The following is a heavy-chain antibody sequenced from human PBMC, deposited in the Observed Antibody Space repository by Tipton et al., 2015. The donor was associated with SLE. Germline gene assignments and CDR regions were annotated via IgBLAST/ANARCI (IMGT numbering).Heavy chain of an antibody. V-gene: IGHV1-46*01. J-gene: IGHJ4*02. Sequence: SGAEVKKPGASVKVSCKASGDTFTTYYVHWVRQAPGQGLEWMGLFNPSGGYTAYAQKFQGRVTATRDTSTTTVYMELSGLRSEDTAVYYCARGGVLVGTTEYYFDSWGQGTLVTVSS. CDR1: GDTFTTYY. CDR2: FNPSGGYT. CDR3: ARGGVLVGTTEYYFDS. D-gene: IGHD2/OR15-2a*01.